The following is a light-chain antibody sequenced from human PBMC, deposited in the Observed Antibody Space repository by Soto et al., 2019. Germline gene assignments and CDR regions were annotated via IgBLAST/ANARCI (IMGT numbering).Light chain of an antibody. CDR3: QQYGTSLWT. Sequence: IVLSLSESTLSLAPGDRATLSCRVCQSVSSTSLAWYQQKPGQAPRLLIYCASTRATGIPDRFSGSGSGTDFTLTISRVEAEDLALYYCQQYGTSLWTFGQGTKVDIK. CDR2: CAS. V-gene: IGKV3-20*01. J-gene: IGKJ1*01. CDR1: QSVSSTS.